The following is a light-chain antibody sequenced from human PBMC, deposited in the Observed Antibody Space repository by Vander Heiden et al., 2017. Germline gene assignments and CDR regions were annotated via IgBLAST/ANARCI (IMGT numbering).Light chain of an antibody. J-gene: IGKJ4*01. CDR2: KAS. CDR1: QTVITW. Sequence: DIQMTQSPDALSASVGDRVNITCRANQTVITWLAWYQQKPGKVPKLLIYKASVLQSGVPSRFSGSGSGTEFTLTISSLQPDDFGIYYCQQDNNYPLTFGGGTVVQIK. CDR3: QQDNNYPLT. V-gene: IGKV1-5*03.